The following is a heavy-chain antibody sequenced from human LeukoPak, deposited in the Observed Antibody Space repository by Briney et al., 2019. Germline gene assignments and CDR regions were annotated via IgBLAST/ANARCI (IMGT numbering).Heavy chain of an antibody. CDR1: GGSFSGYY. D-gene: IGHD3-10*01. J-gene: IGHJ4*02. V-gene: IGHV4-34*01. CDR3: ARYYYGSGSYSF. Sequence: SETLSPTCAVYGGSFSGYYWSWIRQPPGKGLEWIGEINHSGSTNYNPSLKSRVTISVDTSKNQFSLKLSSVTAADTAVYYCARYYYGSGSYSFWGQGTLVTVSS. CDR2: INHSGST.